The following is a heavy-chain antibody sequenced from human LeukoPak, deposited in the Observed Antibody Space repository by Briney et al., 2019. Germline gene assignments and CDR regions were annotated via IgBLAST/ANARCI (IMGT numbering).Heavy chain of an antibody. Sequence: SETLSLTCTVSGGSINNYYWSWIRQPPGKALEWIAYIHYRGSTNYNPSLKGRVTTSVDTSKSQFSLRLSSVTAADTAMYYCARGGSSSWKGWFDPWGQGTLVTVSS. D-gene: IGHD6-13*01. CDR3: ARGGSSSWKGWFDP. CDR2: IHYRGST. V-gene: IGHV4-59*08. CDR1: GGSINNYY. J-gene: IGHJ5*02.